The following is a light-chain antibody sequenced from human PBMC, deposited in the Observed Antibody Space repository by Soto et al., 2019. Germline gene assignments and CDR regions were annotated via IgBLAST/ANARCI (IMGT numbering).Light chain of an antibody. Sequence: QSVLTQPPSVSAAPGQKVTISCSGSNSNIGNNYVSWYQQFPGTAPKLLIYDNNERPSGIPDRFSGSKSGTSATLGITGLQTGDEAVYYCGTWDSSLSAGVFGGGTKLTVL. J-gene: IGLJ2*01. CDR2: DNN. CDR1: NSNIGNNY. CDR3: GTWDSSLSAGV. V-gene: IGLV1-51*01.